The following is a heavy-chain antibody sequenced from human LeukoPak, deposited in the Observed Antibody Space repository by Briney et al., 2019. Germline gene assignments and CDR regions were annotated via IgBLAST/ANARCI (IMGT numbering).Heavy chain of an antibody. CDR2: ISYDGSNK. CDR3: AKSYSSPIFDI. Sequence: PGGSLRLSCAASGFTFSSYGMHWVRQAPGKGLEWVAVISYDGSNKYYADSVKGRFTISRDNSKNTLYLQMNSLRAEDTAVYYCAKSYSSPIFDIWGQGTMVTVSS. CDR1: GFTFSSYG. J-gene: IGHJ3*02. D-gene: IGHD6-13*01. V-gene: IGHV3-30*18.